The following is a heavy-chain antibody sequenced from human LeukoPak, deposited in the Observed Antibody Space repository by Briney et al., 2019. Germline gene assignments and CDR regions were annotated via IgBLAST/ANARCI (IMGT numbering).Heavy chain of an antibody. CDR1: GFTFSSYS. Sequence: WESLRLSCAASGFTFSSYSMNWVRQAPGQGLEWVSSISTSISYIYYADSVKGRFTISRDNAKNSMYLHMNSLRAEDTAVYYCARDRRRRFDYRGQGTLVTVSS. CDR3: ARDRRRRFDY. CDR2: ISTSISYI. V-gene: IGHV3-21*01. D-gene: IGHD1-1*01. J-gene: IGHJ4*02.